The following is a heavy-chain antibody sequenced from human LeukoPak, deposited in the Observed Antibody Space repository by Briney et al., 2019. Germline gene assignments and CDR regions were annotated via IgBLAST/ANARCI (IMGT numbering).Heavy chain of an antibody. CDR1: GGTFSSFV. CDR3: ARSSSWYYYYYMDV. J-gene: IGHJ6*03. D-gene: IGHD6-13*01. Sequence: GASVKVSCKASGGTFSSFVFSWVRQAPGQGLEWMGGIIPIFGTPNYVQKFQDRVTITADKSTSTAYMELSSLRSEDTAVYYCARSSSWYYYYYMDVWGKGTTVTVSS. V-gene: IGHV1-69*06. CDR2: IIPIFGTP.